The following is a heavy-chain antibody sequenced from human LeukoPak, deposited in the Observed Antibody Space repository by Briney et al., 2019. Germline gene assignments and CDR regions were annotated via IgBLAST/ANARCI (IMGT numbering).Heavy chain of an antibody. V-gene: IGHV3-21*01. Sequence: GGSLRLSCVVSGFTFSSYSMNWVRQAPGKGLEWVSSISSSSSYIYYADSVKGRFTISRDNAKNSLYLQMNSLRAEDTAVYYCARPRGNVEMATIPFDYWGQGTLVTVSS. CDR2: ISSSSSYI. CDR1: GFTFSSYS. J-gene: IGHJ4*02. D-gene: IGHD5-24*01. CDR3: ARPRGNVEMATIPFDY.